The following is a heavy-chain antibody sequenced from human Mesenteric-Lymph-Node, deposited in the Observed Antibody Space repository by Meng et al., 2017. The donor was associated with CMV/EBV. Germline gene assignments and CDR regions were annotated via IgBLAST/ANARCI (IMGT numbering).Heavy chain of an antibody. D-gene: IGHD6-13*01. Sequence: SETLSLTCTFSGGSFSSGSYYWSWTRQPPGKGLEFIGYIYYSGSTTYNPSLKSRVTILLDTSKNQFSLKLSSVTAADTAVYYCVNVGSSLSFDYWGQGTLVTVSS. CDR3: VNVGSSLSFDY. V-gene: IGHV4-61*01. J-gene: IGHJ4*02. CDR1: GGSFSSGSYY. CDR2: IYYSGST.